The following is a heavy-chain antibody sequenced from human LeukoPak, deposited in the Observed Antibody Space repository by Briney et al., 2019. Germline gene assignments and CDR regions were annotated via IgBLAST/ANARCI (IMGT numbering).Heavy chain of an antibody. V-gene: IGHV4-34*01. J-gene: IGHJ4*02. CDR3: ARGRRRGAAL. D-gene: IGHD6-13*01. CDR2: TNQSGST. CDR1: GGSLSGYY. Sequence: PSETLSLTCGVYGGSLSGYYWSWIRQPPGKGLEWIGETNQSGSTNYNPSLKSRVTISGDTSKNQFSLKVSSVTAADTAVYYCARGRRRGAALWGQGTLVTVSS.